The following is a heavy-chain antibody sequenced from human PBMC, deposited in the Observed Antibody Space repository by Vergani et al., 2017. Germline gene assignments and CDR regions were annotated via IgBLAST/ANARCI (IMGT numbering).Heavy chain of an antibody. V-gene: IGHV3-21*04. J-gene: IGHJ6*02. D-gene: IGHD5-12*01. CDR1: GFTFSTYS. CDR3: AKANPRNSGYDYLYYYHAMDV. Sequence: EVQLVESGGGLVKPGGSLRLSCAASGFTFSTYSINWVRQAPGKGLEWVSSISSSSTYIFYADSVKGRFTISRDSSKNTLYLQMNSLSAGDTAVYYCAKANPRNSGYDYLYYYHAMDVWGQGTTVTVSS. CDR2: ISSSSTYI.